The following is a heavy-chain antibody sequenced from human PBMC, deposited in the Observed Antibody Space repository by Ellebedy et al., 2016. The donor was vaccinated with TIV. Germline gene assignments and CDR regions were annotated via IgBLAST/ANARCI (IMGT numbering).Heavy chain of an antibody. CDR2: IRQEGDEI. CDR3: ARRASYGDYAVQVNPWFDP. J-gene: IGHJ5*02. V-gene: IGHV3-7*01. Sequence: GESLKISCAASGFNFRSYWMTWVRQAPGKGLEWVAKIRQEGDEIYYVESVKGRFTISRDNAKNSLFLQMHSLRVEDTAVYYCARRASYGDYAVQVNPWFDPWGQGTLVTVSP. CDR1: GFNFRSYW. D-gene: IGHD4-17*01.